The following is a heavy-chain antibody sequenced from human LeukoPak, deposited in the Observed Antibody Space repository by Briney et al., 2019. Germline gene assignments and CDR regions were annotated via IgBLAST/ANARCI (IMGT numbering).Heavy chain of an antibody. Sequence: MPSETLSLTCTVSGDSISNRRYYWGWIRQPPGKGLEWIGSIYYSGSTYYNPSLKSRVTISVDTSKNQFSLKLSSVTAADTAIYYCARNSGYPFDYWGQGALVTVSS. CDR1: GDSISNRRYY. J-gene: IGHJ4*02. V-gene: IGHV4-39*01. CDR3: ARNSGYPFDY. D-gene: IGHD3-22*01. CDR2: IYYSGST.